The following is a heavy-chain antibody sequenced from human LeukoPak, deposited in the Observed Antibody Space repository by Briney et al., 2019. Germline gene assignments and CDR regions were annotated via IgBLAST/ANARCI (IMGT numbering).Heavy chain of an antibody. D-gene: IGHD6-19*01. CDR3: ARTSAISSGYYPGITNWFDP. J-gene: IGHJ5*02. V-gene: IGHV6-1*01. Sequence: SQTLSLTCAISGDSVSSNSAAWNWIRQSPSRGLEWLGRTYYRSKWYNDYAVSVKSRITINPDTSKNQFSLQLSSVTAADTAVYYCARTSAISSGYYPGITNWFDPWGQGTLVTVSS. CDR1: GDSVSSNSAA. CDR2: TYYRSKWYN.